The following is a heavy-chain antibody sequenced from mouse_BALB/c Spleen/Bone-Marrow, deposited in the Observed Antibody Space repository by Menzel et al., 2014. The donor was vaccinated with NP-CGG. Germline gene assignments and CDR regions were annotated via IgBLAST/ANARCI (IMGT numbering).Heavy chain of an antibody. Sequence: EVKLVESGGGLVQTGGSLRLSCATSGFTFTDYYMSWVRQPPGKALEWLGFIRNKANGYTTEYSASVKGRFTISRDNSQSILYLQMNTLRAEDSATYYCARDRGGLLHDYWGQGTTLTVSS. J-gene: IGHJ2*01. V-gene: IGHV7-3*02. CDR3: ARDRGGLLHDY. CDR2: IRNKANGYTT. D-gene: IGHD1-1*01. CDR1: GFTFTDYY.